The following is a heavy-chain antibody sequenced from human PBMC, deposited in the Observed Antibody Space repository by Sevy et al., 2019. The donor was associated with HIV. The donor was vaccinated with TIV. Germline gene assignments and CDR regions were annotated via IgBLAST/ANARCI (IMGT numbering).Heavy chain of an antibody. CDR3: ARGGAFWSGYTDY. D-gene: IGHD3-3*01. Sequence: GGSLRLSCAASGFTFSSYAMHWVRQAPGKGLECVAAINSNGVTTYYADSVKGRFTISRDNSKNTLYPQMGSLRAEDMAVYYCARGGAFWSGYTDYWGQGTLFTVSS. V-gene: IGHV3-64*02. J-gene: IGHJ4*02. CDR1: GFTFSSYA. CDR2: INSNGVTT.